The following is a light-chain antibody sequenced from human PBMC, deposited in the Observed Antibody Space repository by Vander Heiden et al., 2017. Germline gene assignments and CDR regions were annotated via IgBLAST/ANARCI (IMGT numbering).Light chain of an antibody. CDR3: QSYDSSLSGSG. CDR2: GNN. CDR1: SSNIGTGYD. Sequence: QSVLTPPPPVSGAPRQTVTITCTGCSSNIGTGYDVHWYQQHPATAPKLVIYGNNNRPSGVPDRFSGSKSGTSASLAITGLQAEDEADYYCQSYDSSLSGSGFGGGTKLTVL. J-gene: IGLJ2*01. V-gene: IGLV1-40*01.